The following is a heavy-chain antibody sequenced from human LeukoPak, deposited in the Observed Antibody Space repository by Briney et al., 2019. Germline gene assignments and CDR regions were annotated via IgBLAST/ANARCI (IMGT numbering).Heavy chain of an antibody. Sequence: SETLSLTCTVSGGSISSYYWSWIRQPAGKGLEWIGRIYTSGSTNYNPSLKSRVTMSVDTSKNQFSLKLSSVTAADTAVYYCASDIAVAGDFDYWGQGTLDTVSS. V-gene: IGHV4-4*07. CDR3: ASDIAVAGDFDY. D-gene: IGHD6-19*01. CDR1: GGSISSYY. J-gene: IGHJ4*02. CDR2: IYTSGST.